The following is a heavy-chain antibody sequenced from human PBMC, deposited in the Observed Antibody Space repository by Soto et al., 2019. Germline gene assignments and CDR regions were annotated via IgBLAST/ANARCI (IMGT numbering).Heavy chain of an antibody. Sequence: QVQLQESGPGLVKPSETLSLTCTVSGGSVSSGSYYWSWIRQPPGKGLEWIGYIYYSGSTNYNPSLKSRVTISVDTSKNQFSLKLSSVTAADTAVYYCARGKDYSDPLLLGYWGQGTLVTVSS. CDR2: IYYSGST. J-gene: IGHJ4*02. V-gene: IGHV4-61*01. D-gene: IGHD4-17*01. CDR3: ARGKDYSDPLLLGY. CDR1: GGSVSSGSYY.